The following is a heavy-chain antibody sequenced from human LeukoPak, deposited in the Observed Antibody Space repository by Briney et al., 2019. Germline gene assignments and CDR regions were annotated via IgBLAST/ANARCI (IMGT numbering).Heavy chain of an antibody. D-gene: IGHD6-19*01. CDR2: VSATGST. V-gene: IGHV4-4*07. Sequence: KPPETLSLTCTVSGGSISDFYWSWIRQPAGKGLEYIGRVSATGSTSFNPSLQSRVTMSVDTSKSQFSLKLSSVTAADTAVYYCAQVTVGGHFDFWGQGILVTVSS. CDR3: AQVTVGGHFDF. CDR1: GGSISDFY. J-gene: IGHJ4*02.